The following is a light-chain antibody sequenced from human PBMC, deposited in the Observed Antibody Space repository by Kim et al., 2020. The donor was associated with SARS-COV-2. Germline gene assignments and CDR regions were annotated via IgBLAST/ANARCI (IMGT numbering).Light chain of an antibody. Sequence: VKLTCTLSSEHSSYAIAWHPQQPEKGPRYLMKLNSDGSHSKGDGIPDRFSGSSSGAERYLTISSLQSEDEADYYCQTWGTGPYVVFGGGTQLTVL. CDR1: SEHSSYA. V-gene: IGLV4-69*01. CDR3: QTWGTGPYVV. CDR2: LNSDGSH. J-gene: IGLJ2*01.